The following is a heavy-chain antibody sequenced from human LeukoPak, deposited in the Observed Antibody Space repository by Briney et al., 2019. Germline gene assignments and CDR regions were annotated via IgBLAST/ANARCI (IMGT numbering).Heavy chain of an antibody. CDR2: IRYDGSNK. V-gene: IGHV3-30*02. Sequence: PGGSLRLSCAASGFTFSSYGIHWVRQAPGKGLEWVAFIRYDGSNKYYADSVKGRFTISRDNSKNTLYLQMNSLRAEDTAVYYCAKDRPIVVLITTDFDYWGQGTLLTVSS. CDR3: AKDRPIVVLITTDFDY. D-gene: IGHD3-22*01. CDR1: GFTFSSYG. J-gene: IGHJ4*02.